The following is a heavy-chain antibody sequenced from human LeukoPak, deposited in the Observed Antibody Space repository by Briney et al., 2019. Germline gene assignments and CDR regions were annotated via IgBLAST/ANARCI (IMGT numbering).Heavy chain of an antibody. D-gene: IGHD4-17*01. J-gene: IGHJ3*02. CDR1: GGSISSYY. CDR2: IYASGST. Sequence: SETLSLTCTVSGGSISSYYWSWIRQPPGKGLEWIGYIYASGSTNYNPSLKSRVTISIDTSKNQFSLKLRSVTAADTAVYYCARDLVTVTKGFDIWGLGTMVSVSS. V-gene: IGHV4-59*01. CDR3: ARDLVTVTKGFDI.